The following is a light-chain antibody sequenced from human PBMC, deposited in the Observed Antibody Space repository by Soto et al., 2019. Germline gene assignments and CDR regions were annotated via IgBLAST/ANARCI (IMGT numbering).Light chain of an antibody. J-gene: IGLJ1*01. CDR3: SSYTSSSHYV. V-gene: IGLV2-14*01. CDR1: SSDVGGYNY. CDR2: EVS. Sequence: QSALTQPASVSGSPGQSITISCTGTSSDVGGYNYVSWYQQHPGKAPKLMIYEVSNRPSGVSNRFSGSKSGNTASLTISGLQAEDEADYYCSSYTSSSHYVFGTGTKLNVL.